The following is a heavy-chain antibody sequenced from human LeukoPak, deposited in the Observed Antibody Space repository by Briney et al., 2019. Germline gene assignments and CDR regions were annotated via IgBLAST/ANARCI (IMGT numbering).Heavy chain of an antibody. J-gene: IGHJ4*02. CDR3: ARMYSSSPYYFDY. CDR2: IYYSGST. CDR1: GGSISSYY. D-gene: IGHD6-6*01. V-gene: IGHV4-59*01. Sequence: SETLSLTCTVSGGSISSYYWSWIRQPPGKGLEYIGYIYYSGSTNYNPSLQSRVTISVDTSKNQFSLKLSSVTTADTAVYYCARMYSSSPYYFDYGGQGTLVTVSS.